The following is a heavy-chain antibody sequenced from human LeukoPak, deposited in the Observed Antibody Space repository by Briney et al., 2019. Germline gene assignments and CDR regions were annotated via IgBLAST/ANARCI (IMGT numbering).Heavy chain of an antibody. J-gene: IGHJ4*02. D-gene: IGHD1-14*01. Sequence: GGSLRLSCAASGFTVSSNYMNWVRQAPGKWLEWVSIIYSGGDTYYADSVKGRFTISRDSSKNTLYLQMNNLRADDTAVYYCTRGPGRTWYSDYWGQGTLVTVSS. CDR1: GFTVSSNY. CDR2: IYSGGDT. CDR3: TRGPGRTWYSDY. V-gene: IGHV3-66*02.